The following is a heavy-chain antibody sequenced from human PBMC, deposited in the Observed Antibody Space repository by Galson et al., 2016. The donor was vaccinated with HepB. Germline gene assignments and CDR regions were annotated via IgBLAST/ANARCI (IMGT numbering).Heavy chain of an antibody. Sequence: SLRLSCAASGFIFDDFGMGWVRQDPGQGLEWVAGINWNGDTTGYAGSLKGRFTVSRDNAKNSLYLQMNSLRAEDSALYYCARVRYYGSVNYPPSIDFWGQGTLVTVSS. D-gene: IGHD3-10*01. V-gene: IGHV3-20*04. CDR2: INWNGDTT. CDR1: GFIFDDFG. CDR3: ARVRYYGSVNYPPSIDF. J-gene: IGHJ4*02.